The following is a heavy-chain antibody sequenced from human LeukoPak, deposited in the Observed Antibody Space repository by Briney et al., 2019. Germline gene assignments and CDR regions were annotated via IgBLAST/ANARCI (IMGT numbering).Heavy chain of an antibody. J-gene: IGHJ4*02. D-gene: IGHD2-8*01. V-gene: IGHV4-31*03. Sequence: SSETLSLTCTVSGDSIRSGGYYWSWIRQHPGKGLEWIGYIYYSGSTFYNPSLKSRVAISVDTSKNQFSLKLSSVTAADTAVYYCARGPLGAFSMLSEWGQGTLVTVSA. CDR3: ARGPLGAFSMLSE. CDR2: IYYSGST. CDR1: GDSIRSGGYY.